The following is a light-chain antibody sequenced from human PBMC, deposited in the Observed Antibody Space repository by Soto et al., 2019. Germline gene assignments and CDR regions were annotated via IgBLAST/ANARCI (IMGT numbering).Light chain of an antibody. CDR2: EVS. V-gene: IGLV2-14*01. J-gene: IGLJ1*01. CDR3: SSYRSTPTFGV. CDR1: SSDIGGYNY. Sequence: QSVLTQPASVSGSPGQSITISCTGTSSDIGGYNYVSWYQQHPGKAPKVVIYEVSNRPLGVSNRFSDSKSGNTASLIIAGLQADDEADYFCSSYRSTPTFGVFGTGTKLTVL.